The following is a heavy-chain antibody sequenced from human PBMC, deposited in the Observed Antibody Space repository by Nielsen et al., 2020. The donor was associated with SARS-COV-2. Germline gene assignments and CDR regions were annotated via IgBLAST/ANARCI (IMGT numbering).Heavy chain of an antibody. CDR1: GFTFNRYY. V-gene: IGHV1-46*02. CDR2: INPRGDRP. D-gene: IGHD4-17*01. Sequence: ASVKVSCKASGFTFNRYYMHWVRQAPGQGLEWMGVINPRGDRPSYTQKFRDRVTMTRDTSMSTIYMELNSLRSEDTAVYYCARWDYATASIDYWGQGTLVTVSS. J-gene: IGHJ4*02. CDR3: ARWDYATASIDY.